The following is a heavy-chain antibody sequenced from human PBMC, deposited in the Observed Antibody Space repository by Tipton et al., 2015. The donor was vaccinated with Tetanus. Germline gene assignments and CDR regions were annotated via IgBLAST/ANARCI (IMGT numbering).Heavy chain of an antibody. V-gene: IGHV1-2*02. CDR2: INPNSGGT. D-gene: IGHD3-22*01. J-gene: IGHJ4*02. CDR3: VYADSSGYDLDY. Sequence: QVQLVQSGAEVKKPGASVKVSCKASGYTFTGYYMHWVRQAPGQGLEWMGWINPNSGGTIYAQKFQGRVTMTRDTSISTAYMELSRLRSDDTAVYYCVYADSSGYDLDYWGQGTLVTVSS. CDR1: GYTFTGYY.